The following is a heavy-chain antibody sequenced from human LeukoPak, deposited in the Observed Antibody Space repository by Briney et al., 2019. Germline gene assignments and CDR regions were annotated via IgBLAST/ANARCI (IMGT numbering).Heavy chain of an antibody. CDR3: ARAALATPGDY. J-gene: IGHJ4*02. Sequence: PGRSLRLSCVVSGLRFRNYGMHWVRQAPGKGLLWVSRINSDGSSTNYADSVKGRFTISRDNAKNTLYLQMNSLRAEDTAVYYCARAALATPGDYWGQGTLVTVSS. CDR1: GLRFRNYG. D-gene: IGHD6-13*01. CDR2: INSDGSST. V-gene: IGHV3-74*01.